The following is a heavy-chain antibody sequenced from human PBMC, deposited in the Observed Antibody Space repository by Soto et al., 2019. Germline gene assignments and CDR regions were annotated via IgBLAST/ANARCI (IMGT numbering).Heavy chain of an antibody. V-gene: IGHV5-51*01. CDR1: GYTFTSYW. D-gene: IGHD2-8*01. CDR2: IYPADSDT. J-gene: IGHJ4*02. CDR3: ARLMVSTPNFDH. Sequence: ESLKISCKASGYTFTSYWIGWLRQMPGKGLELMGIIYPADSDTRYSPSFQGQVTISADKSINTAYLQWRTLEASDTAMYYCARLMVSTPNFDHWGQGALVTVSS.